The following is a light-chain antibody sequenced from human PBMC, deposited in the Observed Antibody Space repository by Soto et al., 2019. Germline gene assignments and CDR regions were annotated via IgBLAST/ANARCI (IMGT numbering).Light chain of an antibody. CDR2: GNS. J-gene: IGLJ2*01. V-gene: IGLV1-40*01. Sequence: QSVVTQPPSVSGAPGQRVTNSCTGSSSNIGAGYDVHWYQQLPGTAPKLLIYGNSNRPSGVPDRFSGSKSGTSASLAITGLQAEDEADYYCQSYDSSLSGHVVFGGGTKLTVL. CDR3: QSYDSSLSGHVV. CDR1: SSNIGAGYD.